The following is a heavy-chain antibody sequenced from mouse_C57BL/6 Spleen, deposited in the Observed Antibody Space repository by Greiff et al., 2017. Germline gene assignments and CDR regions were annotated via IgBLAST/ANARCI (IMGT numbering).Heavy chain of an antibody. V-gene: IGHV1-80*01. Sequence: VQLQQSGAELVKPGASVKISCKASGYAFSSYWMNWVKQRPGKGLEWIGQIYPGDGDTNYNGKFKGKATLTADKSSSTAYMQLSSLTSEDSAVYFCARKGGDYGSSLYFYYWGQGTTLTVSS. J-gene: IGHJ2*01. D-gene: IGHD1-1*01. CDR1: GYAFSSYW. CDR3: ARKGGDYGSSLYFYY. CDR2: IYPGDGDT.